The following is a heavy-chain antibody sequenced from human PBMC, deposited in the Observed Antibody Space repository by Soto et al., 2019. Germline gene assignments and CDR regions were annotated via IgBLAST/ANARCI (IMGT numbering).Heavy chain of an antibody. V-gene: IGHV3-21*04. J-gene: IGHJ4*02. D-gene: IGHD3-10*01. Sequence: GGSLRLSCAGSGFNFGGYTMSWVRQAPGKGLEWISSISSSDTYIFYADTVKGRFIISRDNAKNSVYLQINRLRTDDTALYYCASAMTMGWSPQGYWGQGTPVTVSS. CDR2: ISSSDTYI. CDR1: GFNFGGYT. CDR3: ASAMTMGWSPQGY.